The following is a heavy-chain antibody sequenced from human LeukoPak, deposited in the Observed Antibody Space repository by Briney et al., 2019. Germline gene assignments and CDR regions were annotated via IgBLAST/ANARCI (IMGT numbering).Heavy chain of an antibody. CDR3: ARGAPVTTVDY. D-gene: IGHD4-17*01. CDR1: GGTFSSYA. Sequence: ASVKVSCKASGGTFSSYAISWVRQAPAQGLEWMGGIIPIFGTANYAQKFQGRVTITADKSTTTAYMELSSLRSEDTAVYYCARGAPVTTVDYWGQGTLVTVSS. CDR2: IIPIFGTA. V-gene: IGHV1-69*06. J-gene: IGHJ4*02.